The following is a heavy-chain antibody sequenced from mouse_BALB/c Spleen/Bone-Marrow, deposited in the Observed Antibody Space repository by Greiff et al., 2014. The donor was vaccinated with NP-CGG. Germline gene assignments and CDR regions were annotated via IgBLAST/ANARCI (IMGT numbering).Heavy chain of an antibody. J-gene: IGHJ4*01. CDR1: GFHIKDTF. Sequence: VQLQQSGAELVKPGASVKLSCTASGFHIKDTFMNWGKQRPEPGLEWIGRSDPANDNTEYDPKFPGKATITTDTSSNTAYLQLNSLTSEDTAVYYCARWLVRMDYWGQGTSVTVSS. CDR3: ARWLVRMDY. V-gene: IGHV14-3*02. D-gene: IGHD2-3*01. CDR2: SDPANDNT.